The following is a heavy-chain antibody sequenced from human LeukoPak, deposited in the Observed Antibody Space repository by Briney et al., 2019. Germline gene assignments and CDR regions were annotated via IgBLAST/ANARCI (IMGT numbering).Heavy chain of an antibody. CDR2: INPNNGGT. Sequence: ASVTVSFKASGYTFTDYSLHWVRQAPGQGLEWMGGINPNNGGTNYAEKFQGRVTMTRDTSITTAYMDLSRLRSDDTAVYYCARDAGATAGTWFDPWGQGTLVTVSS. D-gene: IGHD6-13*01. CDR1: GYTFTDYS. CDR3: ARDAGATAGTWFDP. V-gene: IGHV1-2*02. J-gene: IGHJ5*02.